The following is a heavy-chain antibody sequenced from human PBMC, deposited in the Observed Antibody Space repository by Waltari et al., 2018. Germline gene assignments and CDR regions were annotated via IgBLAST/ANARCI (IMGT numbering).Heavy chain of an antibody. CDR1: GYTFTSYA. Sequence: QVQLVQSGAEVKKPGASVKVSCKASGYTFTSYAMHWVRQAPGQRLEWMGWINAGNGNTKYSQEFQGRVTITRDTSASTAYMELSSLRSEDMAVYYCARDSRTYYYDSSGYYSDAFDIWGQGTMVTVSS. J-gene: IGHJ3*02. CDR3: ARDSRTYYYDSSGYYSDAFDI. D-gene: IGHD3-22*01. CDR2: INAGNGNT. V-gene: IGHV1-3*03.